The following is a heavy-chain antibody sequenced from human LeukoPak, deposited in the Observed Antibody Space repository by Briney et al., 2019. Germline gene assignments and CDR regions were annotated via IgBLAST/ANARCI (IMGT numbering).Heavy chain of an antibody. D-gene: IGHD3-22*01. CDR3: ARDRRSYYDSSGYPLDYYYGMDV. J-gene: IGHJ6*02. CDR1: GFTFDDYA. CDR2: ISWNSGSI. V-gene: IGHV3-9*01. Sequence: GGSLRLSCAASGFTFDDYAMHWVRQAPGKGLEWVSGISWNSGSIGYADSVKGRFTISRDNAKNSLYLQMNSLRAEDTAVYYCARDRRSYYDSSGYPLDYYYGMDVWGQGTTVTVSS.